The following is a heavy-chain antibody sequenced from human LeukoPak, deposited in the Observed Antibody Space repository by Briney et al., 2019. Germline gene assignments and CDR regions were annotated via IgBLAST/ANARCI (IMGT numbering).Heavy chain of an antibody. CDR1: GGSISSYY. Sequence: SETLSLTCTVPGGSISSYYWSWIRQSAGKGLEWIGRIYTSGSTNYNPSLKSRVTMSVDTSKNQFSLKLSSVTAADTAVYYCAREKGLSTVTYDKAFDIWGQGTMVTVSS. CDR2: IYTSGST. J-gene: IGHJ3*02. V-gene: IGHV4-4*07. D-gene: IGHD4-17*01. CDR3: AREKGLSTVTYDKAFDI.